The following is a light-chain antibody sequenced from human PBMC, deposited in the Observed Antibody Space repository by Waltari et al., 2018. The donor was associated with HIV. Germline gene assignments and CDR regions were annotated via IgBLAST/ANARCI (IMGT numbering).Light chain of an antibody. CDR3: CSCPRSGIRYV. Sequence: QSALTQPASVSGSPGPSIPISCTGTSRNVGRDALGSLYQQHPGEAPILIIYEVTKRPSGVSNRFSGSKSGNTASLTISGLQAEDEADYYCCSCPRSGIRYVFGTGTKVTVL. J-gene: IGLJ1*01. V-gene: IGLV2-23*02. CDR2: EVT. CDR1: SRNVGRDAL.